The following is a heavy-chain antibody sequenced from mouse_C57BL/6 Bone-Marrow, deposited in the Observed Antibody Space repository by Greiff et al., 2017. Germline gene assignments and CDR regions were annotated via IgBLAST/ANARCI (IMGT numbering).Heavy chain of an antibody. CDR3: ARACYLWFAY. V-gene: IGHV3-1*01. J-gene: IGHJ3*01. CDR1: GYSITSGYD. CDR2: ISYSGST. Sequence: DVKLQESGPGMVKPSQSLSLTCTVTGYSITSGYDWHWIRHFPGNKLEWMGYISYSGSTNYNPSLKSRISITHDTSKNHFFLKLNSVTTEDTATYYCARACYLWFAYWGQGTLVTVSA. D-gene: IGHD2-12*01.